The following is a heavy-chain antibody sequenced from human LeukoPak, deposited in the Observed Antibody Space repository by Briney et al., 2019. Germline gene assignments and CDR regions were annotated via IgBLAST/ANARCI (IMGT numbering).Heavy chain of an antibody. Sequence: GGSLRLSCAASGFTFSSHEMNRVRQAPGKGLEWVSYISSSGSTIYYADSVRGRFTISRDNAKNSLYLQMNSLRAEDTAVYYCARQHYVFWLPADYWGQGTLVTVSS. J-gene: IGHJ4*02. CDR2: ISSSGSTI. D-gene: IGHD3-3*01. CDR1: GFTFSSHE. CDR3: ARQHYVFWLPADY. V-gene: IGHV3-48*03.